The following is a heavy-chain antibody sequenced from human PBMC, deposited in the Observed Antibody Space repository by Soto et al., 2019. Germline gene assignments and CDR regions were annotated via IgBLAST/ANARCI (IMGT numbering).Heavy chain of an antibody. V-gene: IGHV4-59*01. J-gene: IGHJ4*02. Sequence: QVQLQESGPGLVKPSETLSLTCTVSGDSISGVYWSWIRQPPGKGLEWIGYINHAGSTYYSPSLQSRVTISLDSSKNQFSLILTSVIAADTAVYFCATFRRNYFDNWGQGTLVTVSS. CDR3: ATFRRNYFDN. CDR2: INHAGST. D-gene: IGHD3-16*01. CDR1: GDSISGVY.